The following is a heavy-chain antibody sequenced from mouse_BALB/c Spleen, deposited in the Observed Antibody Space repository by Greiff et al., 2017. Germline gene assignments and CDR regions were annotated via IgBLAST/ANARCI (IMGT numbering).Heavy chain of an antibody. CDR3: ARAPYYGYVGFAY. D-gene: IGHD1-2*01. CDR1: GFTFSDYY. V-gene: IGHV5-4*02. J-gene: IGHJ3*01. CDR2: ISDGGSYT. Sequence: EVHLVESGGGLVKPGGSLKLSCAASGFTFSDYYMYWVRQTPEKRLEWVATISDGGSYTYYPDSVKGRFTISRDNAKNNLYLQMSSLKSEDTAMYYCARAPYYGYVGFAYWGQGTLVTVSA.